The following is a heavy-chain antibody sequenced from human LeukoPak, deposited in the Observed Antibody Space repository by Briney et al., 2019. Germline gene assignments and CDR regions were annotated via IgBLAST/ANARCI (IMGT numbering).Heavy chain of an antibody. CDR1: GYSFTSYW. D-gene: IGHD3-22*01. CDR3: ARHFSDSSGYYYSDY. V-gene: IGHV5-51*01. Sequence: GESLKISCKGSGYSFTSYWIGWVRQMPGKGLEWMGIIYPGDSDTRYSPSFQGQVTISADKSISTAYLQCSSLKASDTAMYYCARHFSDSSGYYYSDYWGQGTLVTVSS. J-gene: IGHJ4*02. CDR2: IYPGDSDT.